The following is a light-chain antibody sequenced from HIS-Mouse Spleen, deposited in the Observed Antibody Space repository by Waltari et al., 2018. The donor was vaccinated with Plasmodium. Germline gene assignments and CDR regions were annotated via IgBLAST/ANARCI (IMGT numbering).Light chain of an antibody. V-gene: IGKV1-5*03. Sequence: DIQMTQPPSTLSASVGDRVTITCRSSQSISSRLAWYQQKPGNAPKHLIYKTSSLESGVPSRFSGSESGTEFTLTISSLQPDDFATYYCQQYNSYSWTFGQGTKVEIK. J-gene: IGKJ1*01. CDR1: QSISSR. CDR3: QQYNSYSWT. CDR2: KTS.